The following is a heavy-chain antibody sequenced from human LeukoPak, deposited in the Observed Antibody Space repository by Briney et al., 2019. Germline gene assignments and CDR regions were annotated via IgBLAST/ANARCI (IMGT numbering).Heavy chain of an antibody. V-gene: IGHV4-38-2*01. D-gene: IGHD1-1*01. CDR1: AYSVNSAYY. CDR2: VYHGGTT. Sequence: PSETLSLTCGVSAYSVNSAYYWGWIRQPPGKGLEWIGTVYHGGTTYYNPSLKNRVTISVDTSKNQFSLKLTSVTAADTAVYYCARLVPTTGYFDSWGQGTLVTVSS. J-gene: IGHJ4*02. CDR3: ARLVPTTGYFDS.